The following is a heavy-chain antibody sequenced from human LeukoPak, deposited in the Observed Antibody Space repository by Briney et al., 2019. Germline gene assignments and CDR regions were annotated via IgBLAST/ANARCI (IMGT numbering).Heavy chain of an antibody. J-gene: IGHJ3*02. CDR3: AKVGYCSSTSCSQWAFDI. CDR1: GFTFSSYA. CDR2: ISGSGGST. Sequence: GGSLRLSCAASGFTFSSYAMSWVRQAPGKGLEWVSAISGSGGSTYYADSVKGRSTISRDNSKNTLYLQMNSLRAEDTAVYYCAKVGYCSSTSCSQWAFDIWGQGTMVTVSS. V-gene: IGHV3-23*01. D-gene: IGHD2-2*01.